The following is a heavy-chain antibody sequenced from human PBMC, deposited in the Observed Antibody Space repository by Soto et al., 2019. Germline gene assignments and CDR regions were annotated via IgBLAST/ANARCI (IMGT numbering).Heavy chain of an antibody. CDR3: ARGGGLGKLAMGFDY. CDR2: ISADNGNT. V-gene: IGHV1-18*01. D-gene: IGHD3-16*01. Sequence: QVQLVQSGAEVKKPGASVKVSCKASGYTFNSYGITRVRQAPGQGLEWMGCISADNGNTNYAQNLQGRVTMTTDTSTSTAYMELRSLRSDDTAVHYCARGGGLGKLAMGFDYWGQGTLVTVSS. CDR1: GYTFNSYG. J-gene: IGHJ4*02.